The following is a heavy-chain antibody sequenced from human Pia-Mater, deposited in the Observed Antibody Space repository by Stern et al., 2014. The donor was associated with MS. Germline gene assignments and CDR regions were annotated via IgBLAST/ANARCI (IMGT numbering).Heavy chain of an antibody. D-gene: IGHD2-8*01. CDR3: ARDGGGVDI. V-gene: IGHV1-69*17. Sequence: VHLVESGAEVKTPGSSVKVSCKASGGTFSSYAIRWVRQAPGQGLEWVGGIIPTIGISNHAQKFQGRVTITADKSTNTGYMELSSLRSEDTALYYCARDGGGVDIWGQGTMVSVSS. CDR1: GGTFSSYA. J-gene: IGHJ3*02. CDR2: IIPTIGIS.